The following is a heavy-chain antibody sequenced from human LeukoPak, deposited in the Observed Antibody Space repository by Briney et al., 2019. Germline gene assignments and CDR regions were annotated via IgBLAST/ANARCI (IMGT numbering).Heavy chain of an antibody. CDR2: IYTSGST. CDR1: GGSIGSYY. D-gene: IGHD2-21*01. Sequence: SETLSLTCTVSGGSIGSYYWSWIRQPAGKGLEWIGRIYTSGSTNYNPSLKSRVTMSVDTSKNQFSLKLSPVTAADTAVYYCAREGACGGDCYAVDYWGQGTLVTVSS. J-gene: IGHJ4*02. CDR3: AREGACGGDCYAVDY. V-gene: IGHV4-4*07.